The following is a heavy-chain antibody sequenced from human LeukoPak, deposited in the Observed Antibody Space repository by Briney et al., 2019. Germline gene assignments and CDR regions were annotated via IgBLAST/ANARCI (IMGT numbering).Heavy chain of an antibody. CDR3: ARGENVAAAGIEC. D-gene: IGHD6-13*01. V-gene: IGHV4-39*01. CDR1: GGSVSSGRHY. J-gene: IGHJ4*02. CDR2: IYYGGNT. Sequence: PSETLSLTCIVSGGSVSSGRHYWAWIRQPPGMGLEWIGSIYYGGNTYYSLSLKSRVTISVETSKNQFSLRLSSVTATDTAVYYCARGENVAAAGIECWGQGTLVTVSS.